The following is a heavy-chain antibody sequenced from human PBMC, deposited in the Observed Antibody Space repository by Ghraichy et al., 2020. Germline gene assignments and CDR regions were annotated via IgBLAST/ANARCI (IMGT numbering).Heavy chain of an antibody. Sequence: ASVKVSCKTSGEIVISYVIYRVREAPGQRLERMGWINAANGNTKYSQKFQGRVTLTRDTSASTAYMDLSSLRSEDTAVYYCARGLVAQEYWGQGALVTVSS. J-gene: IGHJ4*02. CDR2: INAANGNT. V-gene: IGHV1-3*01. D-gene: IGHD5-12*01. CDR1: GEIVISYV. CDR3: ARGLVAQEY.